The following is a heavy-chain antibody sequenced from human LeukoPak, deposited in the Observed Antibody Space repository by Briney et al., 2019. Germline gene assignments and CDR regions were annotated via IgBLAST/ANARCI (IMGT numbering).Heavy chain of an antibody. J-gene: IGHJ5*02. CDR2: ISTDGRGT. V-gene: IGHV3-64D*06. CDR3: VKYSNSCYDP. CDR1: GFTFNIYA. D-gene: IGHD2-2*01. Sequence: GGSLRLSCSASGFTFNIYAMHWVRQAPGTGLEYVSAISTDGRGTYYADSVKGRFTISRDNSKNTLYLQMSSLRPEDTAIYYGVKYSNSCYDPWGQGTLVTVSS.